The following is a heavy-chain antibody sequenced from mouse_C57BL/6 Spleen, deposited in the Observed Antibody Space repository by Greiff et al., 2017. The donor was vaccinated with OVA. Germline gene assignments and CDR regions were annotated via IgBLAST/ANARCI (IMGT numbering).Heavy chain of an antibody. Sequence: VQLQQSVAELVRPGASVKLSCTASGFNIKNTYMHWVKQRPEQGLEWIGRIDPANGNTKYAPKFQGKATITADTSSNTAYLQLSSLTSEDTAIYYCARPYITTVVAPYAMDYWGQGTSVTVSS. CDR3: ARPYITTVVAPYAMDY. CDR1: GFNIKNTY. D-gene: IGHD1-1*01. CDR2: IDPANGNT. V-gene: IGHV14-3*01. J-gene: IGHJ4*01.